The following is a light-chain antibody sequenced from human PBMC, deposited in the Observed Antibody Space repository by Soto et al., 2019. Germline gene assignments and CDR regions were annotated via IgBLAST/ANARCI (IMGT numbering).Light chain of an antibody. V-gene: IGKV1-5*03. J-gene: IGKJ1*01. CDR2: KAS. CDR1: QNINSW. Sequence: DIQMTQSPSTLSASVGDRVTITCRASQNINSWLAWYQQKPGKAPNLLIYKASSLEGGVPSRFSGSGSDTEFTLTISSLQPDDFATYYCQQYKSYWTFGQGTKVDIK. CDR3: QQYKSYWT.